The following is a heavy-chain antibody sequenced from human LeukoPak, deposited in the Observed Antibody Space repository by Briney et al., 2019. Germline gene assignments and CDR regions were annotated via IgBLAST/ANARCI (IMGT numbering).Heavy chain of an antibody. D-gene: IGHD6-13*01. V-gene: IGHV3-7*01. CDR3: ATTYSSSWHPAPYYMDV. Sequence: PGGSLRLSCAASGFTFSSYWMSWVRQAPGKGLEWVANIKEDGSQKYYVDSVKGRFTISRDNAKNSLYLQMNSLRAEDTAVYYCATTYSSSWHPAPYYMDVWGKGTTVTISS. CDR1: GFTFSSYW. CDR2: IKEDGSQK. J-gene: IGHJ6*03.